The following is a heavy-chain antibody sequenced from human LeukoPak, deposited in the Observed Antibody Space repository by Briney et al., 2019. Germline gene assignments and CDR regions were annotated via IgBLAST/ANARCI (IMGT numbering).Heavy chain of an antibody. CDR2: IIPIFGTA. CDR1: GGTFSSYA. J-gene: IGHJ6*03. D-gene: IGHD6-19*01. V-gene: IGHV1-69*05. CDR3: ARVAVAGNYYYYYMDV. Sequence: SVKVSCKASGGTFSSYAISWVRQAPGQGLEWMGRIIPIFGTANYAQKFQGRGTITTDESTSTAYMELSSLRSEDTAVYYCARVAVAGNYYYYYMDVWGKGTTVTVSS.